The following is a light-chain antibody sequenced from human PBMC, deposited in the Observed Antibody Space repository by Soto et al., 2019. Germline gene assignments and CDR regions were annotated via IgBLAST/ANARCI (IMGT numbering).Light chain of an antibody. V-gene: IGKV1-27*01. CDR3: QKYNSAPRT. CDR2: AAS. J-gene: IGKJ1*01. CDR1: QGISNF. Sequence: DIQMTQSPPSLSASVGDRVTITCRASQGISNFLAWYQQKPGTAPKLLISAASTLQSGVSCRFSGSGSGTDFTLTISSFQPGDVATYYCQKYNSAPRTFGQGTKVEI.